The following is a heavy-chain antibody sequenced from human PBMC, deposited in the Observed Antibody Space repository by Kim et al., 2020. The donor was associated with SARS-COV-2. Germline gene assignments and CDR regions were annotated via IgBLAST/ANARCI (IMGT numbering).Heavy chain of an antibody. D-gene: IGHD1-1*01. Sequence: SETLSLTCTVSDDSISGYTYYWNWIRQPAGKGLEWIGRISATGSTNYNPSLKSRVTISVDTSKNQFSLKLTSVTAADTAVYYCAREGRWSTSLDYWGQGTLVTVSS. J-gene: IGHJ4*02. CDR1: DDSISGYTYY. CDR2: ISATGST. CDR3: AREGRWSTSLDY. V-gene: IGHV4-61*02.